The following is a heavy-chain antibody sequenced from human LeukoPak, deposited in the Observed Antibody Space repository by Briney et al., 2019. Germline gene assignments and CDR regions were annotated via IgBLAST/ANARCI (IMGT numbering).Heavy chain of an antibody. V-gene: IGHV4-59*01. CDR2: IYYSGST. CDR1: GGSISSYY. J-gene: IGHJ5*02. D-gene: IGHD5-12*01. CDR3: ARGLRGGGYDLNWFDP. Sequence: SETLSLPCTVSGGSISSYYWSWIRQPPGKGLEWIGYIYYSGSTNYNPSLKSRVTISVDTSKNQFSLKLSSVTAADTAVYYCARGLRGGGYDLNWFDPWGQGTLVTVSS.